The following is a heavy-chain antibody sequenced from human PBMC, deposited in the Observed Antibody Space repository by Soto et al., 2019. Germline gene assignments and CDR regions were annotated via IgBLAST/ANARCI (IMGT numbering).Heavy chain of an antibody. CDR1: GGSLSGYY. CDR3: ARGQEGVVATH. CDR2: IKDGGLT. V-gene: IGHV4-34*01. J-gene: IGHJ4*02. Sequence: QVQLQQWGAGLLKPSETLSLTCVVYGGSLSGYYWSWIRQPPGKGLEWIGEIKDGGLTNYSPSLRSRGTVSVDRPLNQFSLQLHSVTAAATAVYSCARGQEGVVATHWDQGALVTVSS. D-gene: IGHD5-12*01.